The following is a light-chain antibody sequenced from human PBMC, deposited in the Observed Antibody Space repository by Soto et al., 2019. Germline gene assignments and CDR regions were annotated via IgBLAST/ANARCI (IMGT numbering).Light chain of an antibody. V-gene: IGKV1-17*01. CDR2: VAS. CDR3: LQHNTYPYT. CDR1: QGIRNY. J-gene: IGKJ2*01. Sequence: IQMTQSPSSLSASVGDTVTVTCRASQGIRNYLNWFQQKPGKAPKRLISVASTLQSGVPSRFSGSGSGTEFTLTISSLQPEDSATYYCLQHNTYPYTFGQGTKLELK.